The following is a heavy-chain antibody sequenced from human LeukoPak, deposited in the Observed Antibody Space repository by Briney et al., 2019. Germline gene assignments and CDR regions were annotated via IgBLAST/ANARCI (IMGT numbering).Heavy chain of an antibody. J-gene: IGHJ4*02. D-gene: IGHD7-27*01. Sequence: PSETLSLTCTVSGGSISSYYWNWIRQSPGKGLEWIGTIHYSGSTSYNPSLKSRVTISVDTSKNQFSLKLRSVTAADTAVYYCARGFRGDNFDYWGQGTLVTVSS. CDR2: IHYSGST. V-gene: IGHV4-59*08. CDR1: GGSISSYY. CDR3: ARGFRGDNFDY.